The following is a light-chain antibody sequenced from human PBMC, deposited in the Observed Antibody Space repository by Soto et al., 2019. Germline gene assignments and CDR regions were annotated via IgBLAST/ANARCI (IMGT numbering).Light chain of an antibody. CDR1: QSVSSY. V-gene: IGKV3-15*01. J-gene: IGKJ1*01. Sequence: MHSPATLPVSPGERATLSCRASQSVSSYLAWFQQKPGQAPRLLIYDASTRATGIPVRFSGSGSGTEFTLTISSLQSEDFGVYYCQQNKDWPGTFGQGTKVAIK. CDR2: DAS. CDR3: QQNKDWPGT.